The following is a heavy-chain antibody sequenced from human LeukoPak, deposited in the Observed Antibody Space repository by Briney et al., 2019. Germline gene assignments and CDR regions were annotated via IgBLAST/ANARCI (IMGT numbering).Heavy chain of an antibody. CDR1: GFTFSSYA. CDR3: TRRAAAETFYSDY. V-gene: IGHV3-64*02. J-gene: IGHJ4*02. CDR2: ISYNGGST. Sequence: GGSLRLSCAASGFTFSSYAMHWVRQAPEKGLEYVAAISYNGGSTYYADSVKGRFTISRDNSKNTLYLQMGRLRAEDMALYYCTRRAAAETFYSDYWGQGILVTVSS. D-gene: IGHD6-13*01.